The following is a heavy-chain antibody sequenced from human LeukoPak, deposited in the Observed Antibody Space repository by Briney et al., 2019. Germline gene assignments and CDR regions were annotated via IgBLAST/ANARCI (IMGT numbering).Heavy chain of an antibody. D-gene: IGHD5-18*01. V-gene: IGHV1-2*02. CDR2: INPNSGGT. J-gene: IGHJ4*02. Sequence: ASVKVSCKASGGTFSNYAISWVRQAPGQGLEWMGWINPNSGGTNYAQKFQGRVTMTRDTSISTAYMELSRLRSDDTAVYYCARGRGYSYGHNKKYYFDYWGQGTLVTVSS. CDR1: GGTFSNYA. CDR3: ARGRGYSYGHNKKYYFDY.